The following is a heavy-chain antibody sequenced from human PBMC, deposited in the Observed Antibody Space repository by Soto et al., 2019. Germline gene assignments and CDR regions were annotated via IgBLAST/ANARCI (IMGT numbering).Heavy chain of an antibody. V-gene: IGHV4-59*08. CDR1: GGSSSSHC. CDR2: IYYSGST. J-gene: IGHJ5*02. CDR3: ARPRGISMVRGGWFDP. Sequence: TSETLSLTSTVAGGSSSSHCWSWIRQPPGKGLEWIGYIYYSGSTNYNPSLKSRVTISIDTSKNQFSLNLSSVTAADTAVYYCARPRGISMVRGGWFDPWGQGIPVTVSS. D-gene: IGHD3-10*01.